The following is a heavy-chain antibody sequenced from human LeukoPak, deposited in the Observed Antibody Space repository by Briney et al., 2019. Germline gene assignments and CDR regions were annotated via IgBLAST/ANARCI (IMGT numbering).Heavy chain of an antibody. CDR3: AKGFRTTVVTPFDY. Sequence: GGSLRLSCVGSGFTFSSYGMHWVRQAPGKGLEWVAVISYDGSNKYYADSVKGRFTISRDNSKNTLYLQMNSLRAEDTAVYYCAKGFRTTVVTPFDYWGQGTLVTVSS. CDR1: GFTFSSYG. D-gene: IGHD4-23*01. CDR2: ISYDGSNK. J-gene: IGHJ4*02. V-gene: IGHV3-30*18.